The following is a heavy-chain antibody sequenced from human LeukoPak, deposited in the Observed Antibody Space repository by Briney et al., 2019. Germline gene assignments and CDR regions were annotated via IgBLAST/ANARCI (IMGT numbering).Heavy chain of an antibody. CDR2: ISYDGSNK. Sequence: GRSLRLSCAASGFTFSSYAMHWVRQAPGKGLEWVAVISYDGSNKYYADSVKGRFTISRDNSKSTLSLQMNSLRAEDTAVYYCAKGADDVPDLFRVVWFDPWGQGTLVTVSS. V-gene: IGHV3-30-3*01. J-gene: IGHJ5*02. CDR1: GFTFSSYA. CDR3: AKGADDVPDLFRVVWFDP. D-gene: IGHD2-2*01.